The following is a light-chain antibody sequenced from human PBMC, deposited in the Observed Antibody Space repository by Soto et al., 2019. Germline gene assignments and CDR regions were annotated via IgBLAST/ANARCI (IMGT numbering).Light chain of an antibody. J-gene: IGLJ2*01. Sequence: QSVLTQPASVSGSPGQSITISCTGTSSDVGAYSYVSWYQQHPGKAPKLMIYEVSNRPSGVSDRFSGSKSGNTASLTISGLQAEDEADYYCCSHAGTYVVFGGGTKLTVL. CDR3: CSHAGTYVV. V-gene: IGLV2-14*01. CDR1: SSDVGAYSY. CDR2: EVS.